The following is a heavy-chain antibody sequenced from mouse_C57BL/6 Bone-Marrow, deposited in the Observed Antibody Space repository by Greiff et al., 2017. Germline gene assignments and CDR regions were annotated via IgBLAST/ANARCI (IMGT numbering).Heavy chain of an antibody. CDR1: GFNIKDDY. D-gene: IGHD1-1*01. J-gene: IGHJ4*01. V-gene: IGHV14-4*01. CDR2: IDPENGDT. CDR3: TFTVVARGYAMDY. Sequence: EVQLQQSGAELVRPGASVKLSCTASGFNIKDDYMHWVKQRPEQGLEWIGWIDPENGDTEYASNFQGKGTITADTSSNTAYLQLSSLTSEDTAVYYCTFTVVARGYAMDYWGQGTSVTVSS.